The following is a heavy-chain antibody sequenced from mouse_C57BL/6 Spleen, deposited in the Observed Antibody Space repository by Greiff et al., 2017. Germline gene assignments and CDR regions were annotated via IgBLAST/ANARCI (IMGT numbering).Heavy chain of an antibody. J-gene: IGHJ4*01. D-gene: IGHD1-1*01. Sequence: VKVVESDAELVKPGASVKISCKVSGYTFTDHTIHWMKQRPEQGLEWIGYIYPRDGSTKYNEKFKGKATLTADKSSSTAYMQLNSLTSEDSAVYCCAREGFDYYGDMDYWGQGTSVTVSS. CDR2: IYPRDGST. CDR3: AREGFDYYGDMDY. CDR1: GYTFTDHT. V-gene: IGHV1-78*01.